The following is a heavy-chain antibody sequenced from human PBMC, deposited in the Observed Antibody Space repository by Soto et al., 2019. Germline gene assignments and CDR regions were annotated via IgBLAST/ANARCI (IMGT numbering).Heavy chain of an antibody. D-gene: IGHD2-2*01. Sequence: EVQLLESGGGLVQPGGSLRLSCTASGFTFSTYAMSWVRQAPGKGLEWVSTISDSGSTYYADSVKGRFTISRDNSKNTLYLEMNSLRAEDTVVYYCAKDKGGRYCSRTSCLYAVDYWGQGTLVTVSS. V-gene: IGHV3-23*01. J-gene: IGHJ4*02. CDR1: GFTFSTYA. CDR2: ISDSGST. CDR3: AKDKGGRYCSRTSCLYAVDY.